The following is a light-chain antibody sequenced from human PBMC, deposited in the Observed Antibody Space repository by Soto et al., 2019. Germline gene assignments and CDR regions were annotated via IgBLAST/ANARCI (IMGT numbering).Light chain of an antibody. CDR3: QQYYSGLWT. J-gene: IGKJ1*01. CDR1: QSLLYRSNNNNY. CDR2: WAS. V-gene: IGKV4-1*01. Sequence: DIVMTQSPDSLAVSLGERATINCKSSQSLLYRSNNNNYLAWYQQKPGQPPKLLIYWASTRESGVPDRFSGSGSGTDFPLTISSLQAEDVAVYYCQQYYSGLWTLGQGTKVEIK.